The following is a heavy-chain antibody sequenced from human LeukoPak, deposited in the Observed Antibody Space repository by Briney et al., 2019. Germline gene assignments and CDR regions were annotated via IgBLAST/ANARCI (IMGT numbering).Heavy chain of an antibody. Sequence: GGSLRLSCAASGFTFSSYAMSWVRQAPGKGLEWVSSISGSGGSTYYADSVKGRFTISRDNSKNTVYLQMNSLRVEDTAVYYCAKSLYGGCDYWGQGTVVTVSS. D-gene: IGHD3-16*02. CDR3: AKSLYGGCDY. J-gene: IGHJ4*02. CDR1: GFTFSSYA. V-gene: IGHV3-23*01. CDR2: ISGSGGST.